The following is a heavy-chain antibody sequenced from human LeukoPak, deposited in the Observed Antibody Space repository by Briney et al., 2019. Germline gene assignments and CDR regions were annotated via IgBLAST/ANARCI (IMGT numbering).Heavy chain of an antibody. Sequence: ASVKVSCKASGYTLTDHYMHWLRQTRGHGLEWMGWINPTNGFAVYGQAFQGRVTMTRDTSISTVYMEMTNLRSDDTGVYYCAKEGYSNGPDPWGPGSLVTVSS. V-gene: IGHV1-2*02. CDR1: GYTLTDHY. CDR2: INPTNGFA. CDR3: AKEGYSNGPDP. J-gene: IGHJ5*02. D-gene: IGHD5-12*01.